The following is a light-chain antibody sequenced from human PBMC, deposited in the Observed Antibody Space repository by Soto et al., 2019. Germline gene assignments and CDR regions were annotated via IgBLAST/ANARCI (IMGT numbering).Light chain of an antibody. CDR2: GNS. CDR1: SSSIGAGYD. CDR3: SSYTPTTWV. J-gene: IGLJ3*02. V-gene: IGLV1-40*01. Sequence: QSVLTQPPSVSGAPGQRVTISCTGSSSSIGAGYDVHWYQQRPGTAPKLLIFGNSNRPSGVPDRFSGSKSGTSASLTITGLQAEDEGDYYCSSYTPTTWVFGAGTKVTVL.